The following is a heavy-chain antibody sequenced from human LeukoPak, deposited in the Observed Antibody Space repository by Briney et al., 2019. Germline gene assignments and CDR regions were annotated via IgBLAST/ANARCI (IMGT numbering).Heavy chain of an antibody. CDR2: INPSGGRT. Sequence: GASVKVSCKASGYTFTTYYMHWVRQAPGQGLEWMGVINPSGGRTSYAQKFQGRVTMTRDTSTSTVYMELSSLRSEDTAMYYCARERYDSSGYLYYFDYWGQGTLVTVSS. CDR3: ARERYDSSGYLYYFDY. CDR1: GYTFTTYY. V-gene: IGHV1-46*01. D-gene: IGHD3-22*01. J-gene: IGHJ4*02.